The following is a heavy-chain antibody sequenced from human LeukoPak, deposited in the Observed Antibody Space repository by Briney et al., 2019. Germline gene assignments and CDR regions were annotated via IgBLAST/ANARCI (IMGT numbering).Heavy chain of an antibody. Sequence: ASVRVSCKASGYTFTLYFMSWVRQAPGQGLERLGIINPSSGDTTYTQRFKDRFTMTRDMSTTTVFLDLSSLTPDDTAVYYCARGGGRGYASVPGYWGQGTLVTVSS. CDR1: GYTFTLYF. CDR2: INPSSGDT. V-gene: IGHV1-46*01. D-gene: IGHD3-10*01. CDR3: ARGGGRGYASVPGY. J-gene: IGHJ4*02.